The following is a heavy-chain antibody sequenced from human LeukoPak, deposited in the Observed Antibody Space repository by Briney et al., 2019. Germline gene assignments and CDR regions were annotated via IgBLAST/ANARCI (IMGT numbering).Heavy chain of an antibody. CDR1: GFTFSSYA. CDR2: ISSNGGST. D-gene: IGHD3-10*01. V-gene: IGHV3-64*01. Sequence: PGGSLRLSCAASGFTFSSYAMHWVRQAPGKGLEYVSAISSNGGSTYYANSVKGRFTISRDNSKNTLYLQMGSLRPEDMAVYYCVRSLRGEGLYDQWGQGTLVTVSS. CDR3: VRSLRGEGLYDQ. J-gene: IGHJ4*02.